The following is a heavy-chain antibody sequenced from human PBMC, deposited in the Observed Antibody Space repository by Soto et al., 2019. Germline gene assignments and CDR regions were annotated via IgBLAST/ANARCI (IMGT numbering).Heavy chain of an antibody. CDR1: GASISSYN. V-gene: IGHV4-4*07. CDR3: ARDRGEYTSSWFWYSSH. CDR2: LDIAGTI. D-gene: IGHD6-13*01. J-gene: IGHJ1*01. Sequence: SETLSLTCSVSGASISSYNWIWVRQSAGKGPEWVGRLDIAGTINYNPSLKSRITMSMDTSKNQISLHLRSVTAADTAMYYCARDRGEYTSSWFWYSSHWGHGTLVTVSS.